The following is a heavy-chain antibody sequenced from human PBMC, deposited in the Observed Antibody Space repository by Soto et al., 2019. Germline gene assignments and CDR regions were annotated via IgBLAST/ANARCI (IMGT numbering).Heavy chain of an antibody. V-gene: IGHV4-30-2*01. CDR1: GGSINSGRYS. J-gene: IGHJ5*02. CDR2: MYHTGTT. D-gene: IGHD3-22*01. CDR3: AKGINYYDSSGDSWFDP. Sequence: QMQLQESGSGLVKPSQTLSLTCTVSGGSINSGRYSWTWIRQPPGAGLEWIGHMYHTGTTYYNPSLKGRVTMSVDTSKNQFSLKLSSVTAADTAIYYCAKGINYYDSSGDSWFDPWGQGTLVTVSS.